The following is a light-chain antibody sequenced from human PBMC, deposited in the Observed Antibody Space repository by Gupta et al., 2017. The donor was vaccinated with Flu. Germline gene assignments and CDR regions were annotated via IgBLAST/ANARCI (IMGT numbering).Light chain of an antibody. CDR3: YSEANSDNFFV. J-gene: IGLJ1*01. CDR2: DVT. CDR1: SSDVGAYDY. V-gene: IGLV2-11*01. Sequence: GSPGQSVAISCTGTSSDVGAYDYVSWYQHHPGTAPKLIIYDVTERPSGVPDRLSGSKSGGTASLTITGLQAEDEADYYCYSEANSDNFFVFGTGTTLAVL.